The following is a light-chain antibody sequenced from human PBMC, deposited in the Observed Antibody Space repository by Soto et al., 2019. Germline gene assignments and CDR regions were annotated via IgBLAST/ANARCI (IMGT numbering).Light chain of an antibody. J-gene: IGLJ2*01. CDR3: SSYTSSSPLV. CDR2: DVS. Sequence: QSALTQPASVSGSPGQSITISCTGTSSDVGGYNYVSWYQQHPGKAPKLLIYDVSNRPSGVSNRFSGSKSGNTASLTISGLQAEDEADYHCSSYTSSSPLVFGGGTKVTVL. CDR1: SSDVGGYNY. V-gene: IGLV2-14*01.